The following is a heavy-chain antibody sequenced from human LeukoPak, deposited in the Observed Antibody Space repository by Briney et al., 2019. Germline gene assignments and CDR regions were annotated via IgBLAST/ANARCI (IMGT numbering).Heavy chain of an antibody. J-gene: IGHJ4*02. CDR1: GYTFTSYD. CDR2: MNPNSGNT. D-gene: IGHD3-3*01. V-gene: IGHV1-8*01. Sequence: ASVKVSCKASGYTFTSYDINWVRQATGQGLEWMGWMNPNSGNTGYAQKFQGRVTMTRNTSISTAYMELSSLRSEDTAVYYCARGAYYDFWSGYNWRHLDYWGQGTLVTVSS. CDR3: ARGAYYDFWSGYNWRHLDY.